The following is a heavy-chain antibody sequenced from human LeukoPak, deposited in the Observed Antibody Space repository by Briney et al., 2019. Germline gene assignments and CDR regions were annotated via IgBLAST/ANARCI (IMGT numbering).Heavy chain of an antibody. V-gene: IGHV4-4*07. J-gene: IGHJ4*02. Sequence: PSETLSLTRTVSGGSISSYYWSWIRQPAGKGLECIGRIYTSGSTNYNPSLKSRVTISVDTSKNQFSLKLSSVTAADTAVYYCARGGGYGDYGYVDNWGQGTLVTVSS. CDR3: ARGGGYGDYGYVDN. CDR2: IYTSGST. D-gene: IGHD4-17*01. CDR1: GGSISSYY.